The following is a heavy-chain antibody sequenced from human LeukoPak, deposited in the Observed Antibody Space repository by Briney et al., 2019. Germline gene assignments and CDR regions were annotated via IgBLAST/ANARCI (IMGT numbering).Heavy chain of an antibody. J-gene: IGHJ4*02. CDR1: GFTFSSYA. V-gene: IGHV3-23*01. D-gene: IGHD5-18*01. CDR3: AKDRVRGYSQGDVDY. CDR2: ISGSGGST. Sequence: PGGSLRLSCAASGFTFSSYAMSWVRQAPGKGLEWVSAISGSGGSTYYADSVKGRFTISRYNSKNTLYLQMNSLRAEDTAVYYCAKDRVRGYSQGDVDYWGQGTLVTVSS.